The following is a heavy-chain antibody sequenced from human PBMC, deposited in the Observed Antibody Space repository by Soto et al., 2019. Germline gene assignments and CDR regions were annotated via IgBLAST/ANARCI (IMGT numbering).Heavy chain of an antibody. CDR2: ISAYNGNT. CDR1: GYTFTSYG. D-gene: IGHD4-17*01. V-gene: IGHV1-18*01. Sequence: QVQLVQTGAEVKKPGASVKVSCKASGYTFTSYGISWVRQAPGHGLEWLGWISAYNGNTNYAQKLQGRVTMTTDTSTSTAYMELRSLRSDDTAVYYCARDGGEMTTVTTVDYWGQGTLVTVSS. CDR3: ARDGGEMTTVTTVDY. J-gene: IGHJ4*02.